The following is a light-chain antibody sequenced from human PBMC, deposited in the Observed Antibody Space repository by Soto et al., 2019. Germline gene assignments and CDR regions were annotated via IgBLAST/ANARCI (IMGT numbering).Light chain of an antibody. V-gene: IGKV3-11*01. CDR2: DAS. CDR1: QSVSSY. J-gene: IGKJ2*01. Sequence: EIVLTQSPATLSLSPGERATLSCRASQSVSSYLAWYQQKPGQAPSLLIYDASNRATGIPARFSGSGSGIDFTLTISSLEPEDFAVYYCQQRSNWPRTFGQGTKLEIK. CDR3: QQRSNWPRT.